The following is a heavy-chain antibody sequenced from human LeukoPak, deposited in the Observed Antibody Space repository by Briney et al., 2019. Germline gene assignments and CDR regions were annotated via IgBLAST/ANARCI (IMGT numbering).Heavy chain of an antibody. CDR2: IEPSESYN. CDR3: PREGFSYGDYVYGMDV. CDR1: GYSFTSYW. D-gene: IGHD4-17*01. J-gene: IGHJ6*04. V-gene: IGHV5-10-1*01. Sequence: GESLRISCKRSGYSFTSYWIGWVRQMPGKGLEGMGRIEPSESYNNFSTSFQGHVTIPADRSIGNAYMQWSSLKASETAKYYCPREGFSYGDYVYGMDVWGKGTTITVSS.